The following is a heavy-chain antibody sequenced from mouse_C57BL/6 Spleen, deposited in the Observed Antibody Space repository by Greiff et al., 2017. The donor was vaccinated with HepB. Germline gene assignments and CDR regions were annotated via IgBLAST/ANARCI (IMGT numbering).Heavy chain of an antibody. V-gene: IGHV5-4*01. CDR3: ARGGDYYYGSSYPFDY. D-gene: IGHD1-1*01. CDR2: ISDGGSYT. Sequence: EVQGVESGGGLVKPGGSLKLSCAASGFTFSSYAMSWVRQTPEKRLEWVATISDGGSYTYYPDNVKGRFTISRDNAKNNLYLQMSHLKSEDTAMYYCARGGDYYYGSSYPFDYWGQGTTLTVSS. J-gene: IGHJ2*01. CDR1: GFTFSSYA.